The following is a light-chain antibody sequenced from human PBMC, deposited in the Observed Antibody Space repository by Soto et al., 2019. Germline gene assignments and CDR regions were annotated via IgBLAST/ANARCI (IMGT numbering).Light chain of an antibody. J-gene: IGLJ1*01. V-gene: IGLV2-14*01. CDR1: SSDIGSYNH. Sequence: GTSSDIGSYNHVAWYQQFPGKSPKLMIYAVSSRPSGVSSRFSGSKSGNTASLTISGLQPQDEADYYCIAYTGSSTSYVFGSGTKATVL. CDR2: AVS. CDR3: IAYTGSSTSYV.